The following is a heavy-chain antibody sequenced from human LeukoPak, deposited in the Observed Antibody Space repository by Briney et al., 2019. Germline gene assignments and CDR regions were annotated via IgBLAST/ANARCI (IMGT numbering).Heavy chain of an antibody. D-gene: IGHD3-10*01. Sequence: SETLSLTCTVSGGSISTYYWSWIRQPPGKGLEWIGEINHSGSTNYNPSLKSRVTISVGTSKNQFSLKLSSVTAADTAVYYCARGRITMVRGVRMYYMDVWGKGTTVTVSS. CDR3: ARGRITMVRGVRMYYMDV. CDR2: INHSGST. J-gene: IGHJ6*03. V-gene: IGHV4-34*01. CDR1: GGSISTYY.